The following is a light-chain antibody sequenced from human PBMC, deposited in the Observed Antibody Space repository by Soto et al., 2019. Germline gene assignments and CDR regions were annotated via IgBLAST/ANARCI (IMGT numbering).Light chain of an antibody. CDR3: QQYESYSPLT. J-gene: IGKJ4*01. CDR1: QTISNW. Sequence: DIQMTQSPSTLSASVGDRVTITCRASQTISNWLAWYQQKPGKAPKLLIYDASSLESGVPSGFSGRRSGTEFTLTISSLQPDDFGTYYCQQYESYSPLTFGGGTKVDIK. V-gene: IGKV1-5*01. CDR2: DAS.